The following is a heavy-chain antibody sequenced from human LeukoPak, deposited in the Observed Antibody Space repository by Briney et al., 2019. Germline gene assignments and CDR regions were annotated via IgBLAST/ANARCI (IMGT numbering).Heavy chain of an antibody. CDR2: ISGGGGST. D-gene: IGHD1-14*01. Sequence: LSLTCTVSGGSISSGGYYWSWVRQAPGKGLEWVSGISGGGGSTYYADSVKGRFTISRDNSKNTLYLQMDSLRAEDTALYYCAKGSGINHYHWIDPWGQGTLVTVSS. V-gene: IGHV3-23*01. CDR3: AKGSGINHYHWIDP. J-gene: IGHJ5*02. CDR1: GGSISSGGYY.